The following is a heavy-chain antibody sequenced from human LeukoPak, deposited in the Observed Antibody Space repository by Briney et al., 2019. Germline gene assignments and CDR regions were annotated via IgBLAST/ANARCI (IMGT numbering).Heavy chain of an antibody. CDR2: IIPIFGTA. CDR3: AMTRYCSGGSCYSNLYYCYYGMDV. D-gene: IGHD2-15*01. Sequence: ASVKVSCKASGGTFSSYAISWVRQAPGQGLEWMGGIIPIFGTANYAQKFQGRVTITADESTSTAYMELSSLRSVDTAVYYCAMTRYCSGGSCYSNLYYCYYGMDVWGQGTTVTVSS. V-gene: IGHV1-69*13. CDR1: GGTFSSYA. J-gene: IGHJ6*02.